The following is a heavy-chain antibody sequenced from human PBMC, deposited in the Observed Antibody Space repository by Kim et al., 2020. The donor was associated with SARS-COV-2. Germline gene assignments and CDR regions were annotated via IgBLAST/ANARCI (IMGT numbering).Heavy chain of an antibody. J-gene: IGHJ6*02. CDR3: ARSAAPYYYYYGMDV. V-gene: IGHV1-69*01. D-gene: IGHD6-13*01. Sequence: KFQGRVTITAEESTSTAYMELSSLRSEDTAVYYCARSAAPYYYYYGMDVWGQGTTVTVSS.